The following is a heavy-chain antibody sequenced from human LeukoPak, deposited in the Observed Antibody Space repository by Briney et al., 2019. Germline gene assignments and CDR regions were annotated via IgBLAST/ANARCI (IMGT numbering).Heavy chain of an antibody. V-gene: IGHV3-21*01. J-gene: IGHJ4*02. D-gene: IGHD3-9*01. CDR3: ARARYFDWLIVDY. Sequence: GGTLRLSCAASGFTFSSYSMNWVRQAPGKGLERVSSISSSSSYIYYADSVKGRFTISRDNAKNSLYLQMNSLRAEDTAVYYCARARYFDWLIVDYWGQGTLVTVSS. CDR1: GFTFSSYS. CDR2: ISSSSSYI.